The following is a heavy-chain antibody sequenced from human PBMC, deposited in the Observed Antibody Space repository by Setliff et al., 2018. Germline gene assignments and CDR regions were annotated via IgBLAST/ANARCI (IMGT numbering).Heavy chain of an antibody. CDR3: ARGPSPTVTPSRLIYFYHMDV. Sequence: SVKVSCKASGDPFNAYGVSWVRQAPGQVLEWMGAIIPVLGMTDYAQKLQGRLTITADQSTTTVYMELSSLRFDDTALYYCARGPSPTVTPSRLIYFYHMDVWGTGTTVTVSS. J-gene: IGHJ6*03. CDR1: GDPFNAYG. CDR2: IIPVLGMT. D-gene: IGHD4-17*01. V-gene: IGHV1-69*10.